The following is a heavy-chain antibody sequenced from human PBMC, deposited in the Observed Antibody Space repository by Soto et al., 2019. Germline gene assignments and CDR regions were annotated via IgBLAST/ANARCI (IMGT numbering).Heavy chain of an antibody. D-gene: IGHD4-17*01. Sequence: ASVKVSCKASGYTFTGYYMHWVRQAPGQGLEWMGWINPNSGGTNYAQKFQGWVTMTRDTSISTAYMELSRLRSDDTAVYYCASRTLGTVTTDDAFDIWGQGTMVTVSS. J-gene: IGHJ3*02. CDR1: GYTFTGYY. V-gene: IGHV1-2*04. CDR2: INPNSGGT. CDR3: ASRTLGTVTTDDAFDI.